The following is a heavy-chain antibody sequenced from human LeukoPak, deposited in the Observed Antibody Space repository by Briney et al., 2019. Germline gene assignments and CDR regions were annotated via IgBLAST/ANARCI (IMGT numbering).Heavy chain of an antibody. CDR2: FDPEDGET. J-gene: IGHJ4*02. D-gene: IGHD6-19*01. CDR3: ATWVSGGWYDRNFDY. Sequence: ASVKVSCKASGYTFTSYYMHWVRQAPGKGLEWMGGFDPEDGETIYAQKFQGRVTMTEDTSTDTAYMELSSLRSEDTAVYYCATWVSGGWYDRNFDYWGQGTLVTVSS. V-gene: IGHV1-24*01. CDR1: GYTFTSYY.